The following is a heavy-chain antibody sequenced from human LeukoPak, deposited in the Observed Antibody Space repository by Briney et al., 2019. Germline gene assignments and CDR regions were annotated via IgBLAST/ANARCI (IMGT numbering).Heavy chain of an antibody. V-gene: IGHV3-7*01. CDR3: ARGGIFNPMIVVHDY. CDR1: GFTFSSYW. D-gene: IGHD3-22*01. Sequence: GGSLRLSCAASGFTFSSYWMSWVRQAPGKGLEWVANIKQDGSEKYYVDSVKGRFTISRDNAKNSLYLQMNSLRAEDTAVYYCARGGIFNPMIVVHDYWGQGTLVTVSS. CDR2: IKQDGSEK. J-gene: IGHJ4*02.